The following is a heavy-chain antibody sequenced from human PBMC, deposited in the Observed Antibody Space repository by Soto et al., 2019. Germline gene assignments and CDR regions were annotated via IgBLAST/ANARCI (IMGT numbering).Heavy chain of an antibody. D-gene: IGHD3-22*01. CDR1: GGTFSSYA. Sequence: QVQLVQSGAEVKKPGSSVKVSCKASGGTFSSYAISWVRQAPGQGLEWMGGIIPIFGTANYAQKFQGRVTITADESTCTAYMELSSLRSEDTAVYYCARDAYYYDSSDPGAFDIWGQGTMVTVSS. CDR3: ARDAYYYDSSDPGAFDI. V-gene: IGHV1-69*01. J-gene: IGHJ3*02. CDR2: IIPIFGTA.